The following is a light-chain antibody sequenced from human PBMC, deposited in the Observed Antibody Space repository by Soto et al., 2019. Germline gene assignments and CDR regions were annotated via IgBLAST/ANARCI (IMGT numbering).Light chain of an antibody. CDR2: GNS. Sequence: QSVLTQPPSVSGAPGQRVTISCTGSSSNIGAGYDVHWYQQLPGTAPKLLIYGNSNRPSRVPDRFSDSKSGTSASLAITGLQAEDEADYYCQSYDSSLSHVVFGGGTKLTVL. CDR3: QSYDSSLSHVV. V-gene: IGLV1-40*01. J-gene: IGLJ2*01. CDR1: SSNIGAGYD.